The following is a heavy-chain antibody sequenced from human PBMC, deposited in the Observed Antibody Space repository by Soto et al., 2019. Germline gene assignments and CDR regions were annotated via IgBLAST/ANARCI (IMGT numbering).Heavy chain of an antibody. J-gene: IGHJ2*01. D-gene: IGHD3-22*01. CDR3: ARFFGNYYDSRYFDP. V-gene: IGHV3-48*02. CDR2: ISSSSSTI. CDR1: GFTFSSYS. Sequence: GGSLRLSCAASGFTFSSYSMNWVRQAPGKGLEWVSYISSSSSTIYYADSVKGRFTISRDNAKNSLYLQMNSLRDEDTAVYYCARFFGNYYDSRYFDPWGRGTLVTV.